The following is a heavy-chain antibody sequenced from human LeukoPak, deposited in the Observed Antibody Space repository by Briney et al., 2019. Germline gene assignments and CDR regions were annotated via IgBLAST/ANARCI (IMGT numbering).Heavy chain of an antibody. CDR1: GYTFTSYG. CDR3: ARGSYGSGSSYRYYYYGMDV. Sequence: ASVKVSCKASGYTFTSYGISWVRQAPGQGLEWMGWISVCNGNTNYAQKLQGRVTMTTDTSTSTAYMELKSLRSDDTAVYYCARGSYGSGSSYRYYYYGMDVWGQGTTVTVSS. D-gene: IGHD3-10*01. CDR2: ISVCNGNT. J-gene: IGHJ6*02. V-gene: IGHV1-18*01.